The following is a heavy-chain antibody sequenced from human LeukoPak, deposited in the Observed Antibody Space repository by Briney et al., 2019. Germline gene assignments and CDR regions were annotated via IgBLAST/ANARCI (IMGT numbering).Heavy chain of an antibody. CDR2: ISGSGTST. J-gene: IGHJ4*02. V-gene: IGHV3-23*01. CDR3: AKEVYSDSSGYFDY. D-gene: IGHD3-22*01. CDR1: GFTFSSYS. Sequence: GGSLRLSCAASGFTFSSYSMSWVRQAPGKGLEWVSGISGSGTSTYYADSVKGRFTISRDNSKNALYLQMNSLRADETAVYYCAKEVYSDSSGYFDYWGQGTLVTVSS.